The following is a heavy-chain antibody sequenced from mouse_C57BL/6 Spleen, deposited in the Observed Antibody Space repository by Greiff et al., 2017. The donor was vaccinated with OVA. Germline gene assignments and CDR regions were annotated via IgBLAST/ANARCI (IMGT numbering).Heavy chain of an antibody. D-gene: IGHD2-4*01. V-gene: IGHV10-1*01. CDR1: GFSFNTYA. J-gene: IGHJ4*01. CDR3: VGHPIYYDYDDAMDY. Sequence: EVQLVESGGGLVQPKGSLKLSCAASGFSFNTYAMNWVRQAPGTGLEWVARIRSKSNNYATYYADTVKDRFTISRDDSESMLYLQMNNMKTEDTAMYYCVGHPIYYDYDDAMDYWGQGTSVTVSS. CDR2: IRSKSNNYAT.